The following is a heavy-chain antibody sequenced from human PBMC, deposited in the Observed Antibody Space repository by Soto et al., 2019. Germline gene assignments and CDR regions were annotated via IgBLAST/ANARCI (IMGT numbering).Heavy chain of an antibody. CDR2: IKSKTDGGTT. D-gene: IGHD3-10*01. V-gene: IGHV3-15*01. Sequence: GGSPSLSSGASGFTCTNAWMSWVRQPPGKGLDWVGRIKSKTDGGTTDYATPVKGRFSISRDDSKNTLYLQLNSLKTEDTAIYYCATSNYYESGTFPQAPFDYWGQGTLVTVSS. J-gene: IGHJ4*02. CDR3: ATSNYYESGTFPQAPFDY. CDR1: GFTCTNAW.